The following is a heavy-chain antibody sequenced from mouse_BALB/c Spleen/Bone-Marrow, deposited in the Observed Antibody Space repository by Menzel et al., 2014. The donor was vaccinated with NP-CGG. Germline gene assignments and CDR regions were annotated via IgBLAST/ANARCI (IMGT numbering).Heavy chain of an antibody. CDR2: IYPGDGDT. V-gene: IGHV1-80*01. D-gene: IGHD1-1*01. Sequence: QVQLQQSGAEPVRPGSSVKTSCKASGYAFSNYWMNWVKQRPGQGLEWIGQIYPGDGDTNYNGKFKGKATLTADKSSSTAYMQLSSLTSEDSAVYFCARRDGSTYYYAMDYWGQGTSVTVSS. CDR1: GYAFSNYW. J-gene: IGHJ4*01. CDR3: ARRDGSTYYYAMDY.